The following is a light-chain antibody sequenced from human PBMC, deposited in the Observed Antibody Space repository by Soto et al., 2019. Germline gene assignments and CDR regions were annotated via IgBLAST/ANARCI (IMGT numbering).Light chain of an antibody. Sequence: DIQMTQSPSSLSASVGVRVTITCRARQGISNYLAWYQQKPGKVPKLLIYAASTLHSGVPTRFSGSGSGTDVTLPISSLQPEDVATYYGQKYNSAPLFTFGRGTKVDIK. J-gene: IGKJ3*01. V-gene: IGKV1-27*01. CDR3: QKYNSAPLFT. CDR2: AAS. CDR1: QGISNY.